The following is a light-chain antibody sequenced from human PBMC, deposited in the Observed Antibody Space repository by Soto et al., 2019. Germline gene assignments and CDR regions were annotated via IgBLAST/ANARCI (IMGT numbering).Light chain of an antibody. J-gene: IGLJ1*01. V-gene: IGLV4-69*01. CDR1: SGHSSYA. CDR2: LNSDGSH. CDR3: QTWGTGIHYV. Sequence: QLVLTQSPSASASLGASVKLTCTLSSGHSSYAIAWHQQQPEKGPRYLMKLNSDGSHSKGDGIPDRFSGSSSGAERYLTLSSLQSEDEDDYYCQTWGTGIHYVFGTGTKLTVL.